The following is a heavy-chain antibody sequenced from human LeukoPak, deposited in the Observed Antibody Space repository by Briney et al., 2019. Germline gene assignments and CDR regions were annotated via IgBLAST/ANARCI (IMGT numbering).Heavy chain of an antibody. Sequence: PGGSLRLSCAASGFTFSSYTMTWVRQAAGKGLEWVSSIHGSGGDGSGGNTYYVDSVKGRSTISRDDSRNMLFLQMNFLRVQDTAIYYCAKDGCGRDCSWYFDLWGRGTLVTVSS. J-gene: IGHJ2*01. D-gene: IGHD2-21*02. CDR3: AKDGCGRDCSWYFDL. CDR1: GFTFSSYT. CDR2: IHGSGGDGSGGNT. V-gene: IGHV3-23*01.